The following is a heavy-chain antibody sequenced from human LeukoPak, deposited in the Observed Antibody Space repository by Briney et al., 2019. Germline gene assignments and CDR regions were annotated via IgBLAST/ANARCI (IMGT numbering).Heavy chain of an antibody. Sequence: PGGSLRLSCAGSGFPFSNYGMNWVRHAPGKGLEWVSAISPGGRTNYADSAKGGFTISPDDSTNTPYLQMNNLIAEDTAAYYYAKDGAWLRFDDCGQGIFVTVSS. D-gene: IGHD5-12*01. CDR3: AKDGAWLRFDD. CDR2: ISPGGRT. V-gene: IGHV3-23*01. J-gene: IGHJ4*02. CDR1: GFPFSNYG.